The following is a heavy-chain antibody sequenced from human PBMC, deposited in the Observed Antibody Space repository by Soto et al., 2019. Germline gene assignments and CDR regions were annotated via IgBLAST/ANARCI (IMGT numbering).Heavy chain of an antibody. CDR2: LSGNSGSI. CDR1: GFTFDDYA. CDR3: AKDMRYRFGEVYYMDV. D-gene: IGHD3-10*01. Sequence: EVQLVESGGGLVQPGRSLRLSCAASGFTFDDYAMHWVRQAPGKGLEWVSGLSGNSGSIGYADSVKGRFTISRDNAKNYLYLQMHSLRAEDAALYYGAKDMRYRFGEVYYMDVWGKGTTVTVSS. V-gene: IGHV3-9*01. J-gene: IGHJ6*03.